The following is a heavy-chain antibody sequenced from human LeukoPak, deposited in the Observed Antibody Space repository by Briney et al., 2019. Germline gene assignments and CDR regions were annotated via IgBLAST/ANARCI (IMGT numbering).Heavy chain of an antibody. CDR1: GYTFTSYG. V-gene: IGHV1-18*01. CDR3: ARGITGASLNY. D-gene: IGHD1-20*01. J-gene: IGHJ4*02. CDR2: ISAYNGNT. Sequence: GSVKLSCTASGYTFTSYGISWVRQAPGQGLECMGCISAYNGNTNYAHTLQDRVTITTDTSTSTAFMELRSLRSDDTAVYYCARGITGASLNYWGQGTLVTVSS.